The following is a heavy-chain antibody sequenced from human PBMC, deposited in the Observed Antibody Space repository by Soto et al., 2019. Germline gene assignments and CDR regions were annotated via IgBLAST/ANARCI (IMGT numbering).Heavy chain of an antibody. D-gene: IGHD3-3*01. CDR2: ISYDGSNK. V-gene: IGHV3-30-3*01. J-gene: IGHJ6*02. Sequence: GGSLRLSCAASGFTFSSYAMHWVRQAPGKGLEWVAVISYDGSNKYYADSVKGRFTISRDNSKNTLYLQMNSLRAEDTAVYYCARASDYDHGMDVWGQGTTVTVSS. CDR3: ARASDYDHGMDV. CDR1: GFTFSSYA.